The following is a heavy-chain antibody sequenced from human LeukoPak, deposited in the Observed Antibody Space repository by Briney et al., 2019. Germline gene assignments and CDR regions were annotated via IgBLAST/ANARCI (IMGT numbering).Heavy chain of an antibody. CDR2: ICESGST. CDR3: ARAVDRYNYVYYHYGMDV. Sequence: SETLSLTCTVSGGSITSGDYYWSWIPQPPGKGLEWFVYICESGSTKNNPSLKSRVTISLDTSKNQFSLKLSSVTAADTAVYYCARAVDRYNYVYYHYGMDVWGQGTTVTVSS. D-gene: IGHD5-18*01. CDR1: GGSITSGDYY. J-gene: IGHJ6*02. V-gene: IGHV4-61*08.